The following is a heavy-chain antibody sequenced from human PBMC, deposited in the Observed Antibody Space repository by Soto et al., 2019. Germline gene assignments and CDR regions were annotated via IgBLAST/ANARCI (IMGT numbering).Heavy chain of an antibody. CDR3: AAVGETGYLNFDY. V-gene: IGHV1-24*01. J-gene: IGHJ4*02. CDR2: FDPEDGET. CDR1: GYTLTELS. Sequence: ASVKFSCKASGYTLTELSMHWVRQVPGKGLEWMGGFDPEDGETNYAQKFQGRVTITEDTSTDTAYMELSSLRSEDTAMYYCAAVGETGYLNFDYWGQGTLVTVSS. D-gene: IGHD3-9*01.